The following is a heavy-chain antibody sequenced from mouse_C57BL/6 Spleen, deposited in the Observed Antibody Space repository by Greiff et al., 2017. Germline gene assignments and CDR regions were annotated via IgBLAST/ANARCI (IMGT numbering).Heavy chain of an antibody. CDR3: ARRMMDYLDY. CDR2: IYPGDGDT. J-gene: IGHJ2*01. V-gene: IGHV1-80*01. Sequence: QVQLQQSGAELVKPGASVKISCKASGYAFSSYWMNWVKQRPGKGLEWIGQIYPGDGDTNYNGKFKGKATLNAEKSSSTAYMQLSSLTSAAPAVYFCARRMMDYLDYWGQGTTLTVSS. CDR1: GYAFSSYW. D-gene: IGHD2-3*01.